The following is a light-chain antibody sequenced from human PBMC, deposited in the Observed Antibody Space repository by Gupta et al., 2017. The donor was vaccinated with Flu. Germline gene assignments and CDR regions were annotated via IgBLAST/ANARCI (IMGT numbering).Light chain of an antibody. CDR3: QYRGDWPPGAT. J-gene: IGKJ4*01. CDR1: QSVGNY. Sequence: ALTQSPATLSLSPGESDTLSCRSSQSVGNYLAWYQQRPGQAPRLLIYDASIRATGIPARLSGSGCGIDFSLTISSREPEDFAVYYCQYRGDWPPGATFGGGTRVEIK. CDR2: DAS. V-gene: IGKV3-11*01.